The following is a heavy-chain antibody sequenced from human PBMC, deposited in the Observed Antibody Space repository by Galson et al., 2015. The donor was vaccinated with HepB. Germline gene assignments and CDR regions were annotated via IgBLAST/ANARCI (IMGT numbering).Heavy chain of an antibody. Sequence: SEPLSLTCTVSGGSISSYYWSWIRQPPGKGLEWIGYIYYNGGTNYNPSLESRVTILVDTSKKQFSLKLTSVTAADTAVYYCASGRPYDSGTPFDCWGQGTLVTVSS. V-gene: IGHV4-59*01. CDR1: GGSISSYY. CDR3: ASGRPYDSGTPFDC. D-gene: IGHD3-10*01. J-gene: IGHJ4*02. CDR2: IYYNGGT.